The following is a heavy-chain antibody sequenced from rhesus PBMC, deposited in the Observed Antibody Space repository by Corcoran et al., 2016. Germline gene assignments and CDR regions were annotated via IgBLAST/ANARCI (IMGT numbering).Heavy chain of an antibody. CDR2: IYGNNAST. Sequence: QVQLQQWGEGLVKPSETLSLTCAVYGGSISGYYYWSWIRQPPGKGLEWIGYIYGNNASTNYNPSLNNRVTISKGTSKNQFSLKLSSVTAADTAVYYCARGKRWLENHDAFDFWGQGLRVTVSS. CDR3: ARGKRWLENHDAFDF. CDR1: GGSISGYYY. V-gene: IGHV4-73*01. D-gene: IGHD6-37*01. J-gene: IGHJ3*01.